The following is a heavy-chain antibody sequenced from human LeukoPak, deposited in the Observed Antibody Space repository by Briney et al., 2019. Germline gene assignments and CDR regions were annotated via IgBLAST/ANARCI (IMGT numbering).Heavy chain of an antibody. CDR3: ATEPTRTPYYYMDV. Sequence: PSETLSLTCTVSGGSISSYYWNWIRQPAGKGLEWVGRISTCGSANYNPSLKSRVPLSVDTSRNQLSLLLNSVTAADTAVFYCATEPTRTPYYYMDVWGKGTTVIVSS. CDR1: GGSISSYY. V-gene: IGHV4-4*07. CDR2: ISTCGSA. D-gene: IGHD1-1*01. J-gene: IGHJ6*03.